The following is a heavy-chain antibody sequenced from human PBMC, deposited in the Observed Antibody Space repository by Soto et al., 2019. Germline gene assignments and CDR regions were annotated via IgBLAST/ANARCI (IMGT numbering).Heavy chain of an antibody. CDR3: ARDEGGNSEDY. CDR1: GGTFSSYA. Sequence: QVQLVQSGAEVKKPGSSVKVSCKASGGTFSSYAISWVRQAPGQGLEWMGGIIPIFGTANYAQKFQGRVTITAAEATGSADTALGSVRCEDTAVYYCARDEGGNSEDYWGQGTLVAVSA. J-gene: IGHJ4*02. V-gene: IGHV1-69*12. CDR2: IIPIFGTA. D-gene: IGHD2-21*02.